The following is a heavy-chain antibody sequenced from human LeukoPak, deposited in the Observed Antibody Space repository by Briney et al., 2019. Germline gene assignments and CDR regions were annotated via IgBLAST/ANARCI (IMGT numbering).Heavy chain of an antibody. CDR1: GGSISSSSYY. D-gene: IGHD1-26*01. CDR2: IYYSGST. CDR3: ARDWGATWLGAFDI. Sequence: SKTLSLTCTVSGGSISSSSYYWGWIRQPPGKGLEWIGSIYYSGSTYYNPSLKSRVTISVDTSKNQFSLKLSSVTAADTAVYYCARDWGATWLGAFDIWGQGTMVTVSS. J-gene: IGHJ3*02. V-gene: IGHV4-39*07.